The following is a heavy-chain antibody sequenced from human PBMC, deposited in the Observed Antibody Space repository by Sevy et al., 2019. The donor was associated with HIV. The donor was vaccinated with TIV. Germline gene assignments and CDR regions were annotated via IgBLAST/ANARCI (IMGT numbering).Heavy chain of an antibody. CDR2: ISDPGYGT. CDR3: AKALNPALESMLEVNLRSLKGLDV. J-gene: IGHJ3*01. Sequence: GGSLRLSCAASGFTFNTHAMNWVRQAPGKGLEWVSVISDPGYGTSYADSVKGRFTISRDNSKNTLFLQMNSLRDDDTAVYYCAKALNPALESMLEVNLRSLKGLDVWGQGTMVTVSS. CDR1: GFTFNTHA. V-gene: IGHV3-23*01. D-gene: IGHD3-22*01.